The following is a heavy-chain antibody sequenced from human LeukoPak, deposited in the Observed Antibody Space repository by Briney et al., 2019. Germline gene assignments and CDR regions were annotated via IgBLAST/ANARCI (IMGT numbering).Heavy chain of an antibody. V-gene: IGHV3-48*01. CDR1: GFTFSSYT. D-gene: IGHD4-11*01. CDR3: ARDRDYSFDY. CDR2: IGGSGSPI. Sequence: GGSLRLSCAVSGFTFSSYTMNWIRQVQGKGLEWVSYIGGSGSPIYYADSVKGRLTISRDNAKNSLYLQMNSLRAEDTAVYYCARDRDYSFDYWGQGTLVTVSS. J-gene: IGHJ4*02.